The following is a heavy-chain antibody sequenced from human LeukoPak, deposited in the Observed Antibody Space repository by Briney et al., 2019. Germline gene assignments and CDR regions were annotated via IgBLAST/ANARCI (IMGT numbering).Heavy chain of an antibody. CDR1: GYTFTSYG. Sequence: ASVKVSCKASGYTFTSYGISWVRQAPGQGLEWMGWISAYNGNTNYAQKLQGRVTMTTDTSTSTAYMELRSLSSDDTAVYYCARTKDSSGYDAFDIWGQGTMVTVSS. V-gene: IGHV1-18*01. CDR2: ISAYNGNT. D-gene: IGHD3-22*01. J-gene: IGHJ3*02. CDR3: ARTKDSSGYDAFDI.